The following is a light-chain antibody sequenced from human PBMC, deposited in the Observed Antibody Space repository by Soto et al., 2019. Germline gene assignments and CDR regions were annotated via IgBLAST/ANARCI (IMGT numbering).Light chain of an antibody. J-gene: IGLJ3*02. CDR1: SSNIGSNA. CDR2: RDS. CDR3: AAWDDNLKGVM. V-gene: IGLV1-44*01. Sequence: QHVLTQPPSASGTPGQRVTISCSGSSSNIGSNAVNWYQQFPGTAPKLLFFRDSQRPSGVPDRFSGSKSGTSASLAISGLQSEDEADYYCAAWDDNLKGVMFGGGTKLTVL.